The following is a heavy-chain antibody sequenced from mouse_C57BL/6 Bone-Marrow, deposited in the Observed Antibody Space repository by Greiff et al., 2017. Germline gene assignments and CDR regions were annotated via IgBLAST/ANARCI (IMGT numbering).Heavy chain of an antibody. Sequence: EVQGVESGPELVKPGASVKISCKASGYSFTDYNMNWVKQSNGKSLEWIGVINPNYGTTSYNQKFKGKATLTVDQSSSTAYMQLNSLTSEDSAVYYGARSGYSNYVGSMDDWGQGTSVTVSS. D-gene: IGHD2-5*01. V-gene: IGHV1-39*01. CDR2: INPNYGTT. CDR3: ARSGYSNYVGSMDD. CDR1: GYSFTDYN. J-gene: IGHJ4*01.